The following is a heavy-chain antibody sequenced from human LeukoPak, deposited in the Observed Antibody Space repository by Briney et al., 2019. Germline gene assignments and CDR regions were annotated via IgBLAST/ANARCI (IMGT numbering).Heavy chain of an antibody. Sequence: PSETLSLTCTVSGGSISSYYWSWIRQPAGKGLEWIGRIYTSGSTNYNPSLKSRVTMSVDTSKNQFSLKLSSVTAADTAVFYCARGSRQDTLDAFDIWGQGIMVTVSS. CDR2: IYTSGST. V-gene: IGHV4-4*07. CDR3: ARGSRQDTLDAFDI. J-gene: IGHJ3*02. D-gene: IGHD6-13*01. CDR1: GGSISSYY.